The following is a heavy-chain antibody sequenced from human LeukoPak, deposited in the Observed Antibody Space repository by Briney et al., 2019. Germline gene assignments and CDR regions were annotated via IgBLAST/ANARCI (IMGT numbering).Heavy chain of an antibody. J-gene: IGHJ4*02. CDR1: GFTFGSYW. D-gene: IGHD3-22*01. CDR2: IKQDESEK. Sequence: GGSLRLSCAASGFTFGSYWMTWVRQAPGKGLEWVANIKQDESEKYYVDSVRGRFTISRDNAKNSLYLQMNSLRAEDTAVYYCARCNYYDSSGYPTSFGNWGQGTLVTVSS. V-gene: IGHV3-7*01. CDR3: ARCNYYDSSGYPTSFGN.